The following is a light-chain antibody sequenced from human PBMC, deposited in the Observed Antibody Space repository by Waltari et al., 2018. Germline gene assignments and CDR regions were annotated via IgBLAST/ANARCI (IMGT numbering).Light chain of an antibody. CDR1: SIDVGGYNY. V-gene: IGLV2-14*01. CDR3: TSYASIGTYV. CDR2: DVS. J-gene: IGLJ1*01. Sequence: QSALTQPASVPGSPGQSLTIPCPGSSIDVGGYNYVSWYQQHPGKAPKVLIYDVSKWPSGVSNRFSGSKSGNTASLTISGLQAEDEADYYCTSYASIGTYVFGTGTKVTVL.